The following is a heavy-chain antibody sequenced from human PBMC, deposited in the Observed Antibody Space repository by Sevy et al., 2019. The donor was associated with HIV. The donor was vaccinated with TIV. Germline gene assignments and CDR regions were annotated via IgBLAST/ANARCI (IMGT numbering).Heavy chain of an antibody. D-gene: IGHD6-6*01. CDR2: ISYDGSNK. CDR1: GFTFSSYA. Sequence: SLRLSCAASGFTFSSYAMHWVRQAPGKGLEWVAVISYDGSNKYYADSVKGRFTISRDNSKNTLYLQMNSLRAEDTSVYYCARFSSSVDYWGQGTLVTVSS. J-gene: IGHJ4*02. CDR3: ARFSSSVDY. V-gene: IGHV3-30*01.